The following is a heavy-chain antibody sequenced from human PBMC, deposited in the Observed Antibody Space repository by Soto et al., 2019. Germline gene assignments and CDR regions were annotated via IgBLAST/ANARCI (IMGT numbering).Heavy chain of an antibody. V-gene: IGHV1-69*13. CDR3: ARDHVPYSCGMSYYYYGMDV. J-gene: IGHJ6*02. CDR1: GGTFSSYA. D-gene: IGHD5-18*01. CDR2: IIPIFGTA. Sequence: SVKVSCKASGGTFSSYAISWVRQAPGQGLEWMGGIIPIFGTANYAQKFQGRVTITADESTSTAYMELSSLRSEDTAVYYCARDHVPYSCGMSYYYYGMDVWGQGTTVTVSS.